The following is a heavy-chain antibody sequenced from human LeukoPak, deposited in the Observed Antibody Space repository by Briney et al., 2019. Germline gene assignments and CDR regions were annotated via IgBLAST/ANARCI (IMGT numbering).Heavy chain of an antibody. Sequence: GESLKISCKGSGYSFTSYWIGWVRQMPGKGLEWMGIIYPGDSDTRYSPSFQGQVTISADKSTSTAYLQWSSLKASDTAMYYCARLGGSGSYYKIDYFDYWGQGTLVTVSS. CDR2: IYPGDSDT. J-gene: IGHJ4*02. D-gene: IGHD3-10*01. CDR1: GYSFTSYW. V-gene: IGHV5-51*01. CDR3: ARLGGSGSYYKIDYFDY.